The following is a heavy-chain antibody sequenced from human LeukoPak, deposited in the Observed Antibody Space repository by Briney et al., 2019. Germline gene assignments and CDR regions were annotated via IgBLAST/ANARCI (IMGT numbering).Heavy chain of an antibody. CDR1: GFTFSRYA. Sequence: GGSLRLSCAASGFTFSRYAMSWVRQAPGKGLEWVSGISASGESTYYADSVKGRLTISRDNSKNTLYLLMNSLRAEDTAVYYCAKRFYYGSGTSPGFDYWGQGTLVTVSS. J-gene: IGHJ4*02. CDR3: AKRFYYGSGTSPGFDY. V-gene: IGHV3-23*01. CDR2: ISASGEST. D-gene: IGHD3-10*01.